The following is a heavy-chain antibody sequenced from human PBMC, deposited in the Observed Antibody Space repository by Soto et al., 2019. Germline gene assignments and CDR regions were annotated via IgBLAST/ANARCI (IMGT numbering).Heavy chain of an antibody. Sequence: GGSLRLSCAASGFTFSSYAMTWVRQAPGKGLEWVSSISGSGGSTFYADSVKGRFTVSRDNSKSTLYLQLNSLRAEDTAVYHCAKPVDTADYFYYGLDVSGQGTTVTVSS. D-gene: IGHD5-18*01. CDR2: ISGSGGST. J-gene: IGHJ6*02. V-gene: IGHV3-23*01. CDR1: GFTFSSYA. CDR3: AKPVDTADYFYYGLDV.